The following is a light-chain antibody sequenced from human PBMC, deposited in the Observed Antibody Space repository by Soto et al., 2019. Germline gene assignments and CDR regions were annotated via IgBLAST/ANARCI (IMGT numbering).Light chain of an antibody. CDR1: SSDVGSYNR. V-gene: IGLV2-18*02. CDR3: SSYTSSSPVV. Sequence: QSVLTQPPSVSGSPGQSVTISCTGTSSDVGSYNRVSWYQQPPGTAPKLMIYEVSNRPSGVPDRFSGSKSRNTASLTISGLQAEDEADYYCSSYTSSSPVVFGGGTKLTVL. J-gene: IGLJ2*01. CDR2: EVS.